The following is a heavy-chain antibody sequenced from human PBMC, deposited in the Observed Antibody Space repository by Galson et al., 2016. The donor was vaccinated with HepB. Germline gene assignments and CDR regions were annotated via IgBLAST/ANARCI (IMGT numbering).Heavy chain of an antibody. J-gene: IGHJ5*02. V-gene: IGHV4-59*01. CDR3: ARDHGYSGWFDP. D-gene: IGHD5-18*01. CDR1: GASLSPYS. CDR2: IYYSGNT. Sequence: SETMSLTCTVSGASLSPYSWSWIRQPPGKGLEWVGYIYYSGNTYYNPSLVSRVTISVDTSKNQFSLKLTSATPADTAVYYCARDHGYSGWFDPWGQGTLVAVSS.